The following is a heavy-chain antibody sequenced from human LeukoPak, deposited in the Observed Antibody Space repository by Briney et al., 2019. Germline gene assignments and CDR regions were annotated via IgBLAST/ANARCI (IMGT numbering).Heavy chain of an antibody. J-gene: IGHJ4*02. V-gene: IGHV3-15*01. D-gene: IGHD4-17*01. CDR2: ISSKSDGGTT. Sequence: PGGSLRLSCAASGFSFSYYSMHWVRQAPGKGLEWVGRISSKSDGGTTDYAAPVKGRFTISRDDSTNTLSLQMSSLKAEDTALYFCITEPHDYGDFTFGYWGQGTLVTVSS. CDR1: GFSFSYYS. CDR3: ITEPHDYGDFTFGY.